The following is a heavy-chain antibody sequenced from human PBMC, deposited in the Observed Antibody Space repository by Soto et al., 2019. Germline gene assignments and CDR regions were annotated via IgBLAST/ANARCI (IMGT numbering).Heavy chain of an antibody. CDR2: INPSGGST. CDR1: GDTFTSYY. D-gene: IGHD4-17*01. CDR3: ARDSVYGDLGYYFDY. V-gene: IGHV1-46*01. Sequence: ASVKVSCKASGDTFTSYYMHWVRQAPGQGLEWMGIINPSGGSTSYAQKFQGRVTMTRDTSTSTVYMELSSLRSEDTAVYYCARDSVYGDLGYYFDYWGQGTLVTVSS. J-gene: IGHJ4*02.